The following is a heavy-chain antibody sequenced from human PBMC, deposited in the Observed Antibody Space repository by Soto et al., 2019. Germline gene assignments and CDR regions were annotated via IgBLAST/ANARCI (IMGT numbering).Heavy chain of an antibody. V-gene: IGHV4-31*03. Sequence: SETLSLTCTVSGGSISSGGYYWIWIRHHPGKGLEWIGYIYYSGSTYYNPSLKSRVTISVDTSKNQFSLKLSSVTAADTAVYYCARILTGTTGYFDYWGQGTLVTVSS. CDR3: ARILTGTTGYFDY. CDR1: GGSISSGGYY. J-gene: IGHJ4*02. CDR2: IYYSGST. D-gene: IGHD1-20*01.